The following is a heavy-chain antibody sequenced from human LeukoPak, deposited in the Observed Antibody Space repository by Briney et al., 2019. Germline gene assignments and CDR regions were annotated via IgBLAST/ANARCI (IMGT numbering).Heavy chain of an antibody. V-gene: IGHV5-51*01. D-gene: IGHD1-7*01. CDR1: GYSFTSYW. Sequence: KLGESLKISCKGSGYSFTSYWIGWVRQMPGKGLEWMGIIYPGDSDTRYSPSFQGQVTISADKSISTAYLQWSSLKASDTAMYYCARHGYNWNYDERTWHEIDYWGQGTLVTVSS. CDR3: ARHGYNWNYDERTWHEIDY. CDR2: IYPGDSDT. J-gene: IGHJ4*02.